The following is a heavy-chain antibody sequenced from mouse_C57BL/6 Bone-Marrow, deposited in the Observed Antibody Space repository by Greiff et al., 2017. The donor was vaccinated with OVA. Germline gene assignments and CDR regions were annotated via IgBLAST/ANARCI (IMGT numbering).Heavy chain of an antibody. D-gene: IGHD4-1*01. V-gene: IGHV1-15*01. Sequence: VKLVESGAELVRPGASVTLSCKASGYTFTDYEMHWVKQTPVHGLEWIGAIDPETGGTAYNQKFKGKAILTADKSSSTAYMELRSLTSEDSAVYYCTRSWDWFAYWGQGTLVTVSA. J-gene: IGHJ3*01. CDR2: IDPETGGT. CDR1: GYTFTDYE. CDR3: TRSWDWFAY.